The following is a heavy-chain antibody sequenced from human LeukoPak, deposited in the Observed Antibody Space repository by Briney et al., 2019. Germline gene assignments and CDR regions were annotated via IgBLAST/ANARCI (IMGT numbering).Heavy chain of an antibody. CDR1: GGSISSYY. CDR3: ARRRRDYDSPNAFDI. V-gene: IGHV4-34*09. D-gene: IGHD3-16*01. Sequence: SETLSLTCTVSGGSISSYYWSWIRQPPGKGLEWIGEINHSGSTYYNPSLKSRVTISVDTSKNQFSLKLSSVTAADTAVYYCARRRRDYDSPNAFDIWGQGTMVTVSS. J-gene: IGHJ3*02. CDR2: INHSGST.